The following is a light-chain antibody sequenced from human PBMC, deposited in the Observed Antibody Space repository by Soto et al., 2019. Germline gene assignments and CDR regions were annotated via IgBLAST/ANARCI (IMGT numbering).Light chain of an antibody. CDR3: QQYMSSVK. CDR1: QNFDSSF. CDR2: GAS. Sequence: EIVLTQSPGSLSLSPGERATLSCRASQNFDSSFFAWYQKRPGQAPRLLIYGASKRGTGIPDRFSGSGSGTHCTLTISRLEPESFAVYCGQQYMSSVKFGQGTQVAIK. J-gene: IGKJ1*01. V-gene: IGKV3-20*01.